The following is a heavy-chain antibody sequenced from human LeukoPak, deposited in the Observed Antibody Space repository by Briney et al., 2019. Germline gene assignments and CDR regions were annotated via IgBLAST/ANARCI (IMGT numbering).Heavy chain of an antibody. CDR3: AKRGLSSSWYLLDY. J-gene: IGHJ4*02. CDR1: GFTFSSYG. Sequence: AGGSLRLSCAASGFTFSSYGMHWVRQAPGRGLEWVAIISYDETKKYYADSVKGRFTISRDNSKNTLYLQMNSLRVEDTAVYYCAKRGLSSSWYLLDYWGQGTLVTVSS. V-gene: IGHV3-30*18. D-gene: IGHD6-13*01. CDR2: ISYDETKK.